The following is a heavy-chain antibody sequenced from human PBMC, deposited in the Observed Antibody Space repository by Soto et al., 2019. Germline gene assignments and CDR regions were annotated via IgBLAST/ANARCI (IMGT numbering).Heavy chain of an antibody. CDR2: IVVGSGNT. J-gene: IGHJ6*02. CDR3: AVLANCSSTSCYWLYYYYGMDV. V-gene: IGHV1-58*02. CDR1: GFTFTSSA. D-gene: IGHD2-2*01. Sequence: ASVKVSCKASGFTFTSSAMQWVRQARGQRLEWIGWIVVGSGNTNYAQKFQEKVTITRDMSPSTAYMELSSLRSEDTAVYYCAVLANCSSTSCYWLYYYYGMDVWGQGTTVTVSS.